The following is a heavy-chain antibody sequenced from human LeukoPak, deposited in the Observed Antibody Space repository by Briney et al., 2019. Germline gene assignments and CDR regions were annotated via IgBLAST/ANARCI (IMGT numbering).Heavy chain of an antibody. CDR2: IKSKTDGGTT. J-gene: IGHJ4*02. Sequence: PGGSLRLSCAASGFTFTNAWMSWVRQAPGKGLEWVGRIKSKTDGGTTDYAAPVKGRFTISRDDSKNTLYLQMNSLKTEDTAVYYCTTDAPLWIAVAGTAPDFDYWGQGTLVTVSS. CDR3: TTDAPLWIAVAGTAPDFDY. CDR1: GFTFTNAW. V-gene: IGHV3-15*01. D-gene: IGHD6-19*01.